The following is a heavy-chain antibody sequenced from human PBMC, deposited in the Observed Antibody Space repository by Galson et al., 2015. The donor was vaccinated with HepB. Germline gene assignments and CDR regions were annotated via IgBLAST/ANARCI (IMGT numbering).Heavy chain of an antibody. D-gene: IGHD6-13*01. CDR2: ISYDGSNK. CDR1: RFTFSSYG. V-gene: IGHV3-30*18. Sequence: SLRLSCAASRFTFSSYGMHWVRQAPGKGLEWVAVISYDGSNKYYADSVKGRFTISRDNSKNTLYLQMNSLRAEDTAVYYCAKGSIYIAAAGPEDYWGQGTLVTVSS. CDR3: AKGSIYIAAAGPEDY. J-gene: IGHJ4*02.